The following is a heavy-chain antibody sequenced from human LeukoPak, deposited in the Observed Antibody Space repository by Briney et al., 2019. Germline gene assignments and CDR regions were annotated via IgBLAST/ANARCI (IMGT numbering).Heavy chain of an antibody. J-gene: IGHJ4*02. CDR3: ARHLVRSRLRYFDWLSPFDY. D-gene: IGHD3-9*01. CDR2: INHSGST. Sequence: SETLSLTCAVYGGSFSGYYWGWIRQPPGKGLEWIGEINHSGSTNYNPYLKSRVTISVNTCKNQFSLKLSHMTAAATDVYYCARHLVRSRLRYFDWLSPFDYWGQGTLVTVSS. CDR1: GGSFSGYY. V-gene: IGHV4-34*01.